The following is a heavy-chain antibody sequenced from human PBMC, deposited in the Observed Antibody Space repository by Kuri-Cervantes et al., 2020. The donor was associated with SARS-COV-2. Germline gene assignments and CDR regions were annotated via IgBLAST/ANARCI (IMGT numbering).Heavy chain of an antibody. D-gene: IGHD3-22*01. CDR3: TRYGGLSVVVIDFDY. CDR2: ISSSSSTI. Sequence: GESLKIYCAASGFTFSSYSMNWVRQAPGKGLECVSYISSSSSTIYYADSVKGRFTISRDNAKNSLYLQMNSLRDEDTAVYYCTRYGGLSVVVIDFDYWGQGTLVTVSS. CDR1: GFTFSSYS. J-gene: IGHJ4*02. V-gene: IGHV3-48*02.